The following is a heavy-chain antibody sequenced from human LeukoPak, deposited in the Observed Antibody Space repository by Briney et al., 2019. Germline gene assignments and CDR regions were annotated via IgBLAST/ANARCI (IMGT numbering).Heavy chain of an antibody. CDR1: GYTFTGYY. CDR3: ARDRGCSSTSCYYYYYYYMDV. Sequence: ASVKVSCKASGYTFTGYYMHWVRQAPGQGLEWMGWINPNSGGTNYAQKFQGRVTMTRDTSISTAYMELSRLRSDDTAVYYCARDRGCSSTSCYYYYYYYMDVWGKGTTVTISS. CDR2: INPNSGGT. V-gene: IGHV1-2*02. D-gene: IGHD2-2*01. J-gene: IGHJ6*03.